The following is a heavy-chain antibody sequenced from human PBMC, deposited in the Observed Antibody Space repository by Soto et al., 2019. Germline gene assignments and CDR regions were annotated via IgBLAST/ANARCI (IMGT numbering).Heavy chain of an antibody. Sequence: QLQLQESGPGLVRPSETLSLICTVSGGSITRNDHYWGRIRQSPGKGLEWIGDIKSSGSTNYNLSLKRRVSMSVETSKNQFSLKMNSVTAADTAVYYCARLGSSGWYQGSYFDYWGQGTLVTVSS. CDR1: GGSITRNDHY. J-gene: IGHJ4*02. D-gene: IGHD6-19*01. CDR2: IKSSGST. CDR3: ARLGSSGWYQGSYFDY. V-gene: IGHV4-39*01.